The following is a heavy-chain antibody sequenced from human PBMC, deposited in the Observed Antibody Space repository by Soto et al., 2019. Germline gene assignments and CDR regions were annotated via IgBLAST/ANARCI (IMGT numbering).Heavy chain of an antibody. J-gene: IGHJ4*02. CDR2: IIPIFGTA. D-gene: IGHD3-9*01. V-gene: IGHV1-69*13. CDR1: GGTFSSYA. Sequence: ASVKVSCKASGGTFSSYAISWVRQAPGQGLEWMGGIIPIFGTANYAQKFQGRVTITADESTSTAYMELSSLRSEDTAVYYCARGRAGILTGYNFDYWGQGTLVTVSS. CDR3: ARGRAGILTGYNFDY.